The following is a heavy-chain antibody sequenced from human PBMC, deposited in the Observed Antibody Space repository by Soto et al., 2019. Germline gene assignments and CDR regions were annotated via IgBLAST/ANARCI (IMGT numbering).Heavy chain of an antibody. CDR2: IYYSGST. CDR1: GGSISSYY. Sequence: SETLSLTCTVSGGSISSYYWSWIRQPPGKGLEWIGYIYYSGSTNYNPPLKSRVTISVDTSKNQFSLKLSSVTAADTAVYYCARTPGRFYDYWGQGTLVTVSS. V-gene: IGHV4-59*01. J-gene: IGHJ4*02. D-gene: IGHD1-26*01. CDR3: ARTPGRFYDY.